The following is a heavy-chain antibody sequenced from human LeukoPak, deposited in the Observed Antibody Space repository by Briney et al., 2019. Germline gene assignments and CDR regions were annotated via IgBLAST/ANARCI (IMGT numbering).Heavy chain of an antibody. J-gene: IGHJ3*02. D-gene: IGHD5-18*01. CDR2: IYYSGST. Sequence: PSETLSLTCTVSGGSISSYYWSWIRQPPGKGLEWIGYIYYSGSTNYNPSLKSRVTISVDTSKNQFSLKLSSVTAADTAVYYCARRSYTYSYGPDAFDIWGQGTMVTVSS. CDR3: ARRSYTYSYGPDAFDI. V-gene: IGHV4-59*08. CDR1: GGSISSYY.